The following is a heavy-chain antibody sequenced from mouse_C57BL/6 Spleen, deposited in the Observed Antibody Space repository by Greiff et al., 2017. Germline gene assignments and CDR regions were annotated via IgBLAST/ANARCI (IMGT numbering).Heavy chain of an antibody. CDR1: GYAFSSYW. CDR3: ARRGLLQGMDY. CDR2: IYPGDGDT. V-gene: IGHV1-80*01. D-gene: IGHD2-3*01. Sequence: VQLVESGAELVKPGASVKISCKASGYAFSSYWMNWVKQRPGKGLEWIGQIYPGDGDTNYNGKFKGKATLTADKSSSTAYMQLSSLTSEDSAVYFCARRGLLQGMDYWGQGTSVTVSS. J-gene: IGHJ4*01.